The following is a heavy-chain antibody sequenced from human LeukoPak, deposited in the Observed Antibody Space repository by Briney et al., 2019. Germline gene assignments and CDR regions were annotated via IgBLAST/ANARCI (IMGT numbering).Heavy chain of an antibody. Sequence: GGTLRLSCAGSGFSFSSHGMNWVRQAPGKGLEWVSGISPSGDITYYTDSVRGRFTISRDNFKKTLSLQVNSLRAEDTAMYYCAKDDDWGRYKHWGQGTLVTVSS. CDR1: GFSFSSHG. CDR2: ISPSGDIT. J-gene: IGHJ1*01. D-gene: IGHD3-16*01. CDR3: AKDDDWGRYKH. V-gene: IGHV3-23*01.